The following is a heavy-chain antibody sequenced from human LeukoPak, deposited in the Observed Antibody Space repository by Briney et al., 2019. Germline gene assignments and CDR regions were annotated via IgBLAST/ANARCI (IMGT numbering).Heavy chain of an antibody. V-gene: IGHV1-8*01. CDR2: MYPNSGNT. J-gene: IGHJ6*02. D-gene: IGHD3-10*01. CDR3: ARVGLLSFWELLPYYGMDV. CDR1: GYTFTSYD. Sequence: ASVKVSCKASGYTFTSYDINWVRQATGQGLEWMGWMYPNSGNTGYAQKFQGRVTMTRNTSISTAYMELSSLRSEDTAVYYCARVGLLSFWELLPYYGMDVWGQGTTVTVYS.